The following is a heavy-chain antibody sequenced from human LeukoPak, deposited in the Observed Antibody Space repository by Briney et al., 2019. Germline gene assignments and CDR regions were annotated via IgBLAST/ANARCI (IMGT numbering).Heavy chain of an antibody. CDR3: AKGYNDYGDYVNYFDY. CDR2: ISSSSSYI. Sequence: GGSLRLSCAASGFTFSSYSMNWVRQAPGKGLEWVSSISSSSSYIYYADSVKGRFTISRDNAKNSLYLQMNSLRAEDTAVYYCAKGYNDYGDYVNYFDYWGQGTLVTVSS. J-gene: IGHJ4*02. D-gene: IGHD4-17*01. V-gene: IGHV3-21*01. CDR1: GFTFSSYS.